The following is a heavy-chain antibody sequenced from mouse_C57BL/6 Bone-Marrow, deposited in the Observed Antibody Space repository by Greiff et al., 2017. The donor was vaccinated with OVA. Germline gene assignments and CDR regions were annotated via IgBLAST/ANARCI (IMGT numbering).Heavy chain of an antibody. CDR2: ISSGSSTI. J-gene: IGHJ4*01. CDR3: ARGMVTTYYAMDY. V-gene: IGHV5-17*01. CDR1: GFTFSDYG. Sequence: DVQLQESGGGLVKPGGSLKLSCAASGFTFSDYGMHWVRQAPEKGLEWVAYISSGSSTIYYADTVKGRFTISRDNAKNTLFLQMTSLRSEDTAMYYCARGMVTTYYAMDYWGQGTSVTVSS. D-gene: IGHD2-2*01.